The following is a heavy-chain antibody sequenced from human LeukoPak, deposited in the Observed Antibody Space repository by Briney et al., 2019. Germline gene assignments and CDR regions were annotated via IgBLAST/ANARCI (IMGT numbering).Heavy chain of an antibody. D-gene: IGHD5-12*01. CDR3: ARQELVDIVATTY. CDR2: INPNSGGT. J-gene: IGHJ4*02. Sequence: VASVNVSCKASGYTFTGYFMHWVRQAPGQGLEGMGWINPNSGGTNYAQKFQGRVTMTRDTSISTAYMELSRLRSDDTAVYYCARQELVDIVATTYWGQGTLVTVSS. CDR1: GYTFTGYF. V-gene: IGHV1-2*02.